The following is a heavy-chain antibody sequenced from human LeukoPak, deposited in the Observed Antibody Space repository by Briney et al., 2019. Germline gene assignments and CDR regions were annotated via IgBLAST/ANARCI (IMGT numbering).Heavy chain of an antibody. D-gene: IGHD6-25*01. CDR3: ATDPSGYPGPY. CDR1: GYTFTSYD. Sequence: ASVKVSCKASGYTFTSYDINWVRQATGQGLEWMGWMNPNSGNTGYAQKFQGRVTITRNTSISTAYMELSSLRSEDTAVYYCATDPSGYPGPYCGQGTLVTVSS. CDR2: MNPNSGNT. V-gene: IGHV1-8*03. J-gene: IGHJ4*02.